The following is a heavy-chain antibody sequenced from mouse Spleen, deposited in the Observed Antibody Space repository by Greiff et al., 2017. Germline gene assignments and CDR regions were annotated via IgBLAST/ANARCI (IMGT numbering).Heavy chain of an antibody. V-gene: IGHV3-8*01. CDR3: ARYDYDGAYAMDY. CDR2: ISYSGST. CDR1: GYSITSDY. D-gene: IGHD2-4*01. J-gene: IGHJ4*01. Sequence: EVQLVESGPGLAKPSQTLSLTCSVTGYSITSDYWNWIRKFPGNKLEYMGYISYSGSTYYNPSLKSRTSITRDTSKNQYYLQLNSVTTEDTATYYCARYDYDGAYAMDYWGQGTSVTVSS.